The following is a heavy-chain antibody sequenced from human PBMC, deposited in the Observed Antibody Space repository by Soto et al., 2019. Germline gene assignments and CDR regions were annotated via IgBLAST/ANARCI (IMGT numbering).Heavy chain of an antibody. CDR3: ARSPHHSNHLPFYYYSSLAV. CDR2: IYYSGST. J-gene: IGHJ6*03. Sequence: TSETLSLACTVSGESISRYYWSWIRQPPGKGLEWIGYIYYSGSTNYNPSLKSRVTISVDTSKNQFSLKLSSVTAADTAVYYCARSPHHSNHLPFYYYSSLAVWGKGTTLTVS. V-gene: IGHV4-59*08. CDR1: GESISRYY.